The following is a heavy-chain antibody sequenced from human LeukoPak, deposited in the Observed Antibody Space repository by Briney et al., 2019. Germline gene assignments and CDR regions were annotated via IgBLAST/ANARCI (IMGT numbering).Heavy chain of an antibody. CDR2: MNPNSGNT. V-gene: IGHV1-8*01. Sequence: GASVKVSCKASGYTFTSYDINWVRQATGQGLEWMGWMNPNSGNTGYAQKFQGRVTMTRNTSISTAYMELSSLRSEDTAVYYCARGPRGYELRALGYWGQGTLVTVSS. J-gene: IGHJ4*02. CDR3: ARGPRGYELRALGY. D-gene: IGHD5-12*01. CDR1: GYTFTSYD.